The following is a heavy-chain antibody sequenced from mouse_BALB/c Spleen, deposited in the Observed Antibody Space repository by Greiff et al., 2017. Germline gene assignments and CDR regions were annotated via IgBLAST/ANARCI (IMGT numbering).Heavy chain of an antibody. J-gene: IGHJ2*01. CDR3: ARYGFITTVVAPY. V-gene: IGHV1-7*01. D-gene: IGHD1-1*01. CDR2: INPSTGYT. CDR1: GYTFTSYW. Sequence: VKLVESGAELAKPGALVKMSCKASGYTFTSYWMHWVKQRPGQGLEWIGYINPSTGYTEYNQKFKDKATLTADKSSSTAYMQLSSLTSEDSAVYYCARYGFITTVVAPYWGQGTTLTVSS.